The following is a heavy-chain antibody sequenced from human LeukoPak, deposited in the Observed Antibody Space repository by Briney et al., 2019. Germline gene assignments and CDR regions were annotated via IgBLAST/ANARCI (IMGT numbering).Heavy chain of an antibody. V-gene: IGHV4-39*07. CDR3: AVGPLYSSSWYSY. D-gene: IGHD6-13*01. CDR2: INHSGST. Sequence: SETLSLTCTVSGGSISGSSYYWSWIRQPPGKGLEWIGEINHSGSTNYNPSLKSRVTISVDTSKNQFSLKLSSVTAADTAVYYCAVGPLYSSSWYSYWGQGTLVTVSS. CDR1: GGSISGSSYY. J-gene: IGHJ4*02.